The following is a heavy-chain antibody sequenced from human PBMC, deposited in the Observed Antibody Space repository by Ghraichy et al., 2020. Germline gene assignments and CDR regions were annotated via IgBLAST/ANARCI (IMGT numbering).Heavy chain of an antibody. D-gene: IGHD3-9*01. CDR3: ARGWNDILTGYQFFDY. CDR1: GGSFSGYY. Sequence: SETLSLTCAVYGGSFSGYYWSWIRQPPGKGLEWIGEINHSGSTNYNPSLKSRVTISVDTSKNQFSLKLSSVTAADTAVYYCARGWNDILTGYQFFDYWGQGTLVTVSS. CDR2: INHSGST. V-gene: IGHV4-34*01. J-gene: IGHJ4*02.